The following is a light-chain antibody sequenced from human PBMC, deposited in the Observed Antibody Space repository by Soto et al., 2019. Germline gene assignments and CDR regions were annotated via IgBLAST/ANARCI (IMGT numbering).Light chain of an antibody. V-gene: IGLV2-14*01. J-gene: IGLJ1*01. Sequence: QSVLSQPASVSGSPGQSITISCTGTSSDVGGYNYVSWYQQHPGKAPKLMIYDVSNRPSGVSNRFSGSKSGNTASLTISGLQAEDEADYYCSSYTSSSTWVFGTGNKVTV. CDR1: SSDVGGYNY. CDR3: SSYTSSSTWV. CDR2: DVS.